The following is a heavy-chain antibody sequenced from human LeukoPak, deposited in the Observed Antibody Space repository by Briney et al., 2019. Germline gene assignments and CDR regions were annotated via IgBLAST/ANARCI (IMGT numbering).Heavy chain of an antibody. CDR1: DGSFSNYY. V-gene: IGHV4-34*01. CDR3: ARRWNYGRNYYIDV. CDR2: FNDSGRT. J-gene: IGHJ6*03. Sequence: SETLSLTCAVYDGSFSNYYWSWIRQPPGKGLEWIGEFNDSGRTNYNPSLMSRVTVYVDTSKNQFSLRLTSVTATDTAVYYCARRWNYGRNYYIDVWGNGATVSVSS. D-gene: IGHD1-7*01.